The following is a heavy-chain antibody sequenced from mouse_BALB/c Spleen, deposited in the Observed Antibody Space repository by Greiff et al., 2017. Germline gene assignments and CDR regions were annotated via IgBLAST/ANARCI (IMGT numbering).Heavy chain of an antibody. CDR3: ARGDYYGSSYWYFDV. V-gene: IGHV2-6-2*01. J-gene: IGHJ1*01. CDR1: GFSLTSYG. D-gene: IGHD1-1*01. CDR2: IWSDGST. Sequence: VKLQESGPDLVAPSQSLSITCTVSGFSLTSYGVHWVRQPPGKGLEWLVVIWSDGSTTYNSALKSRLSISKDNSKSQVFLKMNSLQTDDTAMYYCARGDYYGSSYWYFDVWGAGTTVTVSS.